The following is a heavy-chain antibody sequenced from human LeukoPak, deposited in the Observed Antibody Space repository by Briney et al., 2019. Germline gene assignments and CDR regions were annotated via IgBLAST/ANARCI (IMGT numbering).Heavy chain of an antibody. CDR2: IWYDGSNK. CDR1: GFTFSSYG. Sequence: GGSLRLSCAASGFTFSSYGMHWVRQAPGKGLEWVAVIWYDGSNKYYADSVKGRFTISRDNSKNTLYLQMNSLRAEDTAMYYCARGGRADYDILTGHATHYYYYGMDVWGQGTTVTVSS. CDR3: ARGGRADYDILTGHATHYYYYGMDV. J-gene: IGHJ6*02. D-gene: IGHD3-9*01. V-gene: IGHV3-33*08.